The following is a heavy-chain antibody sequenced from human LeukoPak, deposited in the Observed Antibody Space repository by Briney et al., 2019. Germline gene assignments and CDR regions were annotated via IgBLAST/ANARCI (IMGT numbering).Heavy chain of an antibody. D-gene: IGHD3-22*01. CDR2: IYYSGST. Sequence: SETLSLTCTVSGGSISSSSYYWGWIRQPPGKGLEWIGSIYYSGSTYYNPSLKSRVTISVDTSKNQFSLKLSSVTAADAAVYYCARDYDSSGYYYPWGQGTLVTVSS. CDR3: ARDYDSSGYYYP. V-gene: IGHV4-39*07. J-gene: IGHJ5*02. CDR1: GGSISSSSYY.